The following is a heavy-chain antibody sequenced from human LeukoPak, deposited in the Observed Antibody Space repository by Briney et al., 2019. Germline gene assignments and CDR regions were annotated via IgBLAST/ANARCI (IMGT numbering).Heavy chain of an antibody. Sequence: GRSLRLSCAASGFTFSSYGMHWVRPAPGKGLEWVAVIWYDGSNKYYADSVKGRFTISRDNSKNTLYLQMNSLRAEDTAVYYCVGRFGETYLYWGQGTLVTVSS. CDR2: IWYDGSNK. CDR3: VGRFGETYLY. V-gene: IGHV3-33*01. D-gene: IGHD3-3*01. CDR1: GFTFSSYG. J-gene: IGHJ4*02.